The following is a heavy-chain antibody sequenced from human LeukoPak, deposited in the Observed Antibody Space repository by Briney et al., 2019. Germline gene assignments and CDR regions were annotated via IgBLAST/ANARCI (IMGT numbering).Heavy chain of an antibody. V-gene: IGHV3-48*04. D-gene: IGHD6-13*01. CDR3: ARGYGSSWLHS. Sequence: PGGSLRLSCAASGFSFSSQNMNRVRQAPGKGLEWISYIDGNGGSTLYADSVGGRFTISRDNAKNSLYLQMNSLRVDDSALYYCARGYGSSWLHSWGPGTLVTVSS. J-gene: IGHJ5*02. CDR2: IDGNGGST. CDR1: GFSFSSQN.